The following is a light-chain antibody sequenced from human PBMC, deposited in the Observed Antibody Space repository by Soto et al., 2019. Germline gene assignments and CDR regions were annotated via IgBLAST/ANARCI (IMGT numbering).Light chain of an antibody. V-gene: IGKV1-27*01. CDR2: AAS. J-gene: IGKJ4*01. Sequence: DIPVTQHPSSLSASVGDRVTITCRASQGIKKYLAWYQQKPGETPKLLIYAASTLESGIPPRFSGSGSGTDFTLTINNLQPEDVATYYCQRYYNAPFTFGGGTKVEIK. CDR3: QRYYNAPFT. CDR1: QGIKKY.